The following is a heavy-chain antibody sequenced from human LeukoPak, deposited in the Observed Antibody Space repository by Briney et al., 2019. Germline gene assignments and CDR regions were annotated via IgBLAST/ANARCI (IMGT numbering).Heavy chain of an antibody. CDR2: IYYSGST. CDR3: ARAHRKPYYFDY. CDR1: GGSISSCSYY. J-gene: IGHJ4*02. Sequence: SETLSLTCTVSGGSISSCSYYWGWIRQPPGKGLEWIGSIYYSGSTYYNPSLKSRVTISVDTSKNQFSLKLSSVTAADTAVYYCARAHRKPYYFDYWGQGTLVTVSS. V-gene: IGHV4-39*07.